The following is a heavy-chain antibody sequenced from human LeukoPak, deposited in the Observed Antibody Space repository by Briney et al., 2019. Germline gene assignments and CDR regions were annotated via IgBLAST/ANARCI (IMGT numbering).Heavy chain of an antibody. D-gene: IGHD1-26*01. CDR2: MSYDGGNK. CDR1: GFTFSNYG. Sequence: PGRSLRLSCAASGFTFSNYGVHWVRQTPGKGLEWVALMSYDGGNKYYADSVKGRFTISRDNSKNTLYLQMNSLRAEDTAVYYCARDGVELQGFDYWGQGTLVTVSS. V-gene: IGHV3-30*04. CDR3: ARDGVELQGFDY. J-gene: IGHJ4*02.